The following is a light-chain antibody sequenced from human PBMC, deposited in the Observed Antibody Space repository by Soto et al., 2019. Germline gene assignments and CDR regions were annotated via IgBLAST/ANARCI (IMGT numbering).Light chain of an antibody. CDR3: TSYSSSNNFDVV. J-gene: IGLJ2*01. CDR1: SSNIGAGYD. V-gene: IGLV1-40*01. CDR2: GNS. Sequence: QSVLTQPPSVSGAPGQRVTISCTGSSSNIGAGYDVHWYQQLPGTAPKLLIYGNSNRPSGVPDRFSGSKSGTSASLAITGLQAEDEADYFCTSYSSSNNFDVVFGGGTKLTVL.